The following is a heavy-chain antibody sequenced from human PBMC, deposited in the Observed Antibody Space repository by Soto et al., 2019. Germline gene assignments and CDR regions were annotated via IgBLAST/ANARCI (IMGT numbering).Heavy chain of an antibody. CDR3: ARMGDVPYYYYGMDV. D-gene: IGHD3-16*01. J-gene: IGHJ6*02. V-gene: IGHV1-18*01. Sequence: QVQLVQSGAEVKKPGASVKVSCKASGYTFTRSGMSWVRQAPGQGLEGRGWINGYNGNTNYTQKMQGRITMTTDTPTSTAYMELRSLRSDDTAVYYCARMGDVPYYYYGMDVWGQGTTVIVSS. CDR2: INGYNGNT. CDR1: GYTFTRSG.